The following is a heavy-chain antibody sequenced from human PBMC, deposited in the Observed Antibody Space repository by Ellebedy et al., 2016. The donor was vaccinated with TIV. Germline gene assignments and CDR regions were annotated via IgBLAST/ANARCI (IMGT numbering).Heavy chain of an antibody. CDR1: GFSFSTYA. Sequence: PGGSLRLSCAASGFSFSTYAMIWVRQAPVKGLEWVSSASDGGHGTDYAASVEGRFTISRDHSQSTIYLQMDSLRADDTAVYYCAKVRVWYGDAVNSWGPGTRVTVSS. D-gene: IGHD3-10*01. V-gene: IGHV3-23*01. CDR2: ASDGGHGT. CDR3: AKVRVWYGDAVNS. J-gene: IGHJ4*02.